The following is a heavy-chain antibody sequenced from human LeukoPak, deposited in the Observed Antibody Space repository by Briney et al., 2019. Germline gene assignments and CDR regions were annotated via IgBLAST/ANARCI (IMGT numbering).Heavy chain of an antibody. CDR1: GFTFSSYA. D-gene: IGHD4-17*01. Sequence: GGSLRLSCAASGFTFSSYAMSWVRQAPGKGLEWVSAISGSGGGTHYADSVKGRFTISRDNSKNTLYLQMNSLRAEDTAVYYCARGVHYGHYVYYLDYWGQGTLVTVSS. V-gene: IGHV3-23*01. CDR3: ARGVHYGHYVYYLDY. J-gene: IGHJ4*02. CDR2: ISGSGGGT.